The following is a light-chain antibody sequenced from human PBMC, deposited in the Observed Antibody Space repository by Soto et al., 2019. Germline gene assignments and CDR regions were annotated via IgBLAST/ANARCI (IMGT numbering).Light chain of an antibody. CDR2: EGT. Sequence: QSVLTQPASVSASPGQSITIPCTGTSSDVGSYNLVSWFQQHPGKVPKLLIYEGTKRPSGLSDRFSGSKSGTTASLTISGLQAEDEAHYYCYSYAGENLYVFGTGTKLTV. J-gene: IGLJ1*01. V-gene: IGLV2-23*01. CDR1: SSDVGSYNL. CDR3: YSYAGENLYV.